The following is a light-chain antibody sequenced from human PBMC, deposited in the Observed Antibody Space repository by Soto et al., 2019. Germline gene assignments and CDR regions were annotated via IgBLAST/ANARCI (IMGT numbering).Light chain of an antibody. CDR2: GAS. CDR1: QSVSSTF. J-gene: IGKJ4*01. CDR3: QRYDSSRLS. V-gene: IGKV3-20*01. Sequence: ESVLTQSPDTLSLSPGERATLSCRASQSVSSTFLTWYQQKPGQAPRLLIYGASTRATGIPDRFSGTGSGTDFTLTISRLEPEDFAVYCCQRYDSSRLSFDGGTKVEI.